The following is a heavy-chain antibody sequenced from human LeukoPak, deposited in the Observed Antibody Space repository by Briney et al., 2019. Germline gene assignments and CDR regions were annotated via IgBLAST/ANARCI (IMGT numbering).Heavy chain of an antibody. J-gene: IGHJ4*02. CDR3: AKDFKRLLWFGEPPR. D-gene: IGHD3-10*01. CDR2: IIPIFGTA. Sequence: GASVKVSCKASGGTFSSYAISWVRQAPGQGLEWMGGIIPIFGTANYAQKFQGRVTITADESTSTAYMELSSLRSEDTAVYYCAKDFKRLLWFGEPPRWGQGTLVTVSS. V-gene: IGHV1-69*13. CDR1: GGTFSSYA.